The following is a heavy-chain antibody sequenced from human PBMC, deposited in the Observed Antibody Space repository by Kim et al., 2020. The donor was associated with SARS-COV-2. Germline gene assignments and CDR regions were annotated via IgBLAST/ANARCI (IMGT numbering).Heavy chain of an antibody. CDR2: IYPGDSDT. J-gene: IGHJ4*02. V-gene: IGHV5-51*01. D-gene: IGHD6-6*01. CDR1: GYSFTSYW. CDR3: ARTHSSSSGDFDY. Sequence: GESLKISCKGSGYSFTSYWIGWVRQMPGKGLAWMGIIYPGDSDTRYSPSFQGQVTISADKSISTAYLQWSSLKASDTAMYYCARTHSSSSGDFDYWGQGTLVTVSS.